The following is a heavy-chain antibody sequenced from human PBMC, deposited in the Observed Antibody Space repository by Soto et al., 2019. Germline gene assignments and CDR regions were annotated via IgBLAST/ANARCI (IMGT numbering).Heavy chain of an antibody. CDR1: GIIFSNYE. D-gene: IGHD4-4*01. J-gene: IGHJ6*02. V-gene: IGHV3-23*01. CDR2: IGTSGGGT. CDR3: VRHAKLTSVTANVGYYYGLDI. Sequence: EVQLLESGGGLVQPGGSLRIPCAASGIIFSNYELSWVRLAPGKGLEWVPGIGTSGGGTYYAGSVKGRFTISRDNSKNTVYLQMSSLRAEDTALYMCVRHAKLTSVTANVGYYYGLDIWGPGTTVTISS.